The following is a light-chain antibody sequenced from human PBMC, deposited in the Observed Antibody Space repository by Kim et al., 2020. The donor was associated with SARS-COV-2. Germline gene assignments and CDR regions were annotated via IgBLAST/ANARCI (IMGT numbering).Light chain of an antibody. J-gene: IGLJ3*02. CDR1: SNNVGNQG. CDR2: RSN. Sequence: QAGLTQPPSVSKGLRQTATLTCTGNSNNVGNQGAAWLQQHQGHPPKLLFHRSNNRPSGISERLSASRSGNTASLTITGLQPEDEADYYCSAWDTSLSAWVLGGGTKLTVL. V-gene: IGLV10-54*01. CDR3: SAWDTSLSAWV.